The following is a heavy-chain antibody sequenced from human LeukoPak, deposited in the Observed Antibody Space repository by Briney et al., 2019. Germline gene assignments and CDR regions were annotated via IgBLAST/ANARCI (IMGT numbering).Heavy chain of an antibody. CDR2: IYYSGST. V-gene: IGHV4-39*01. Sequence: PSETLSLTCTVSGGSISSSSYYWGWIRQPPGKGLEWIGSIYYSGSTYYNPSLKSRVTISVDTSKNQFSLKLSSVTAADTAVYYCASEVGAIYYYYYMDVWGKGTTVTVSS. CDR3: ASEVGAIYYYYYMDV. J-gene: IGHJ6*03. CDR1: GGSISSSSYY. D-gene: IGHD1-26*01.